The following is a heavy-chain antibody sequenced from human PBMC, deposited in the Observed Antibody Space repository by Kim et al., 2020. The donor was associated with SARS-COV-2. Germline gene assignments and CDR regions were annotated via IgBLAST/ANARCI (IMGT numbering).Heavy chain of an antibody. CDR1: GGSFSGYY. Sequence: SETLSLTCAVYGGSFSGYYWSWIRQPPGKGLEWIGEINHSGSTNYNPSLKSRVTISVDTSKNQFSLKLSSVTAADTAVYYCARGSSIWSGYDNYYYYYM. CDR3: ARGSSIWSGYDNYYYYYM. CDR2: INHSGST. V-gene: IGHV4-34*01. J-gene: IGHJ6*03. D-gene: IGHD3-3*01.